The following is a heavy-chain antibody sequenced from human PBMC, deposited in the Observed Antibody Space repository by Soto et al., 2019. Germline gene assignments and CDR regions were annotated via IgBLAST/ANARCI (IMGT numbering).Heavy chain of an antibody. CDR2: ISGGGETI. J-gene: IGHJ4*02. Sequence: LGGSLRLSCAASRFTFSDYSMNWVRQAPGKGLEWVSYISGGGETIYYADSVRGRFTISRDNAKNSLFLQMNSLRDEDTAVYYCARESPSSQWLPTRYFDYWGQGTLVTVSS. CDR1: RFTFSDYS. V-gene: IGHV3-48*02. D-gene: IGHD6-19*01. CDR3: ARESPSSQWLPTRYFDY.